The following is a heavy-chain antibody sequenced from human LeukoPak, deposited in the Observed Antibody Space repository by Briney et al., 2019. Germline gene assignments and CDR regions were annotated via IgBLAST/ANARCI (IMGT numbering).Heavy chain of an antibody. J-gene: IGHJ4*02. CDR3: ARDWAYGGNSLDY. Sequence: GGSLRLSCAASGFTFSSYSMNWVRQAPGKGLEWVSSIGSSSSYIYYADSVKGRFTISRDNAKNSLYLQMNSLRAEDTAVYYCARDWAYGGNSLDYWGQGTLVTVSS. V-gene: IGHV3-21*01. CDR2: IGSSSSYI. CDR1: GFTFSSYS. D-gene: IGHD4-23*01.